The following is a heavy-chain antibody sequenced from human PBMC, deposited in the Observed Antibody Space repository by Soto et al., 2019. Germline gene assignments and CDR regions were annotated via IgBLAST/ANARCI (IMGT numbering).Heavy chain of an antibody. CDR1: GGSISSSSYY. D-gene: IGHD3-3*01. CDR3: ASSKYYDFWSGYYIFYYGTDV. J-gene: IGHJ6*02. CDR2: IYYSGST. V-gene: IGHV4-39*01. Sequence: PSETLSLTCTVSGGSISSSSYYWGWIRQPPGKGLEWIGSIYYSGSTYYNPSLKSRVTISVDTSKNQFSLKLSSVTAADTAVYYCASSKYYDFWSGYYIFYYGTDVWGQGTTVTVSS.